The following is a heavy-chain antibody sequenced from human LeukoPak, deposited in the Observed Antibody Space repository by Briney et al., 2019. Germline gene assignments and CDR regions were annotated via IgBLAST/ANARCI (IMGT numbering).Heavy chain of an antibody. D-gene: IGHD6-13*01. J-gene: IGHJ6*02. Sequence: SQTLSLTCAISGDSFSSKSAAWNWIRQSPSRGLEWLGRTYYRSKWSSGYAESVKSRITINPDTSKNQFSLQLKSVTPEDTAVYYCARLHGSSWSSVYGMDVWGQGTTVTVS. V-gene: IGHV6-1*01. CDR3: ARLHGSSWSSVYGMDV. CDR2: TYYRSKWSS. CDR1: GDSFSSKSAA.